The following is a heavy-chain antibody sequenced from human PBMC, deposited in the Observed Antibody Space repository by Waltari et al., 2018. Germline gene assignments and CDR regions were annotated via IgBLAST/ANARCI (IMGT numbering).Heavy chain of an antibody. CDR2: IKQDGTEK. CDR1: GFTFSSYW. V-gene: IGHV3-7*04. J-gene: IGHJ5*02. Sequence: EVQLVESGGGLVHPGGSLRLSCAASGFTFSSYWMTWVRQAPGKGREGVANIKQDGTEKYYVDSVKGRFTISRDNAENSLSLQMNSLKAEDTAVYYCARGQGWFDPWGQGTLVTVSS. CDR3: ARGQGWFDP.